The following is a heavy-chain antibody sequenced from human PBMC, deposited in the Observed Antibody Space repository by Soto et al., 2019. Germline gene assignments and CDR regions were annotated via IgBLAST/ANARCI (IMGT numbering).Heavy chain of an antibody. V-gene: IGHV4-59*01. J-gene: IGHJ6*03. CDR3: ARYSSSSYYYMDV. CDR2: IYYSGST. CDR1: GGSISSYY. D-gene: IGHD6-6*01. Sequence: SETLSLTCTVSGGSISSYYWSWIRQPPGKGLEWIGYIYYSGSTNYNPSLKSRVTISVDTSKNQFSLKLSSVTAADTAVYYCARYSSSSYYYMDVWGKGTTVTVS.